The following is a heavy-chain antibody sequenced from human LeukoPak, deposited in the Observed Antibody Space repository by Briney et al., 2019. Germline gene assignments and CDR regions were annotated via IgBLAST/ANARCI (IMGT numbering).Heavy chain of an antibody. J-gene: IGHJ4*02. D-gene: IGHD5-18*01. CDR3: ARSGRQLWSYYFDY. CDR2: IWYDGSNK. V-gene: IGHV3-33*01. Sequence: PGRPLRLSCAASGFTFSSYGMHWVRQAPGKGLEWVAVIWYDGSNKYYADSVKGRFTISRDNSKNTLYLQMNSLRAEDTAVYYCARSGRQLWSYYFDYWGQGTLVTVSS. CDR1: GFTFSSYG.